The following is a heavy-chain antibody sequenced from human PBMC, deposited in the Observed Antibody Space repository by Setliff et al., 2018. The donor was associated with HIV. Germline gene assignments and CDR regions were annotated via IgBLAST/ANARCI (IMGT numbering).Heavy chain of an antibody. V-gene: IGHV3-33*01. D-gene: IGHD3-10*01. CDR1: GFTFSSYG. CDR2: IWYDGSNK. CDR3: ASTGLLLPRFGASYYYYGMDV. Sequence: GGSLRLSCAASGFTFSSYGMHWVRQAPGKGLEWVAVIWYDGSNKYYADSVKGRFTISRDNSKNMLYLQMNSLRAEDTAVYFCASTGLLLPRFGASYYYYGMDVWGQGTTVTVSS. J-gene: IGHJ6*02.